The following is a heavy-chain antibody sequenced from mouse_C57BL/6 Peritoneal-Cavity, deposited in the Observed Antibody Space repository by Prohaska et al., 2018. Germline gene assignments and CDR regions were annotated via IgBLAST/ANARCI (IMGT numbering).Heavy chain of an antibody. CDR3: ARSYGDGYFDY. V-gene: IGHV14-2*01. CDR2: IDPEDGET. J-gene: IGHJ2*01. D-gene: IGHD2-13*01. Sequence: VKQRTEQGLERIGRIDPEDGETKYAPKFQGKATITADTSSNTAYLQLSSLTSEDTAVYYCARSYGDGYFDYWGQGTTLTVSS.